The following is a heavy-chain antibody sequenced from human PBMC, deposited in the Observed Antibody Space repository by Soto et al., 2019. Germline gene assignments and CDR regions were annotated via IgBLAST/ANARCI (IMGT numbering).Heavy chain of an antibody. CDR2: ISYDGSNK. J-gene: IGHJ4*02. CDR1: GFTFSSYS. Sequence: GGSLRLSCAASGFTFSSYSMHWVRQAPGKGLEWVAVISYDGSNKYYADSVKGRFTISRDNSKNTLYLQMNSLRAEDTAVYYCAYDSSGYSTYWGQGTLVTVSS. D-gene: IGHD3-22*01. V-gene: IGHV3-30-3*01. CDR3: AYDSSGYSTY.